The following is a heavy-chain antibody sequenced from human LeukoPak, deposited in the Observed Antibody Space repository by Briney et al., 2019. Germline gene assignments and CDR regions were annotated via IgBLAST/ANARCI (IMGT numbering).Heavy chain of an antibody. V-gene: IGHV4-30-4*08. D-gene: IGHD1-1*01. J-gene: IGHJ5*02. Sequence: PSLTLSLTCTVSGGAISSGDYYWSWIRQPPGKGLDWIGYIYYSGSTYYNPSLKSRVTISVDTPKNQFSLKLSSVTAAETAVYYCARVGRGTTFWFDPWGQGTLVTVSS. CDR2: IYYSGST. CDR3: ARVGRGTTFWFDP. CDR1: GGAISSGDYY.